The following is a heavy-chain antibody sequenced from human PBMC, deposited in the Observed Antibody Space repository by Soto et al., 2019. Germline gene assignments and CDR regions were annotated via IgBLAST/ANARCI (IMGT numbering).Heavy chain of an antibody. Sequence: PGGSLRLSCAASGFPFSGCALGWVRQAPGKGLEWVSDIIDSGGSTYYADAVKGRFTISRDNSKSTMYLQMNSLRAEDTAVYYCGKGRSYYYYYGVDVWGQGTTVTVSS. CDR2: IIDSGGST. CDR3: GKGRSYYYYYGVDV. D-gene: IGHD1-26*01. CDR1: GFPFSGCA. V-gene: IGHV3-23*01. J-gene: IGHJ6*02.